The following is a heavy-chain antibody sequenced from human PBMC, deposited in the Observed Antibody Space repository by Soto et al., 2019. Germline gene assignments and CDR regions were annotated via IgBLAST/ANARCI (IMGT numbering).Heavy chain of an antibody. Sequence: PGGSLRLSCACSGFTFTRHPMSWVRQAPGKGLEWVAAISGSSDFAFHADSVKGRFTISRDNSKNTVYLQMDSLRAEDTAVYYCAKHLVSSRITDFWGQGTLVTVSS. J-gene: IGHJ4*02. CDR2: ISGSSDFA. CDR3: AKHLVSSRITDF. D-gene: IGHD2-2*01. CDR1: GFTFTRHP. V-gene: IGHV3-23*01.